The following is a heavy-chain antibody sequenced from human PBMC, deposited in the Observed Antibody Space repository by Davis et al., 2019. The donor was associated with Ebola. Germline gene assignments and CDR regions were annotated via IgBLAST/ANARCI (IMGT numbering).Heavy chain of an antibody. D-gene: IGHD6-13*01. CDR3: AKGRGSSWPYYFDY. CDR2: IKQDGSEK. Sequence: PGGSLRLSCAASGFTFSGYWMSWVRQAPGKGLEWVANIKQDGSEKYYVDSVKGRFTISRDNAKNSLYLQMNSLRAEDTAVYYCAKGRGSSWPYYFDYWGQGTLVTVSS. CDR1: GFTFSGYW. J-gene: IGHJ4*02. V-gene: IGHV3-7*03.